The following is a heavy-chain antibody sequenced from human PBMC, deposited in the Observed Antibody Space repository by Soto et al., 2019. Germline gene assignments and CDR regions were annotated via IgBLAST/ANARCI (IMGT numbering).Heavy chain of an antibody. CDR2: IIPIVGTG. V-gene: IGHV1-69*01. CDR1: GGTFSNYA. Sequence: QVQLVQSGAEVRKPGSSVTVSCKASGGTFSNYAISWVRQAPGQGLEWMGGIIPIVGTGSYAQKFQGRVTITADEPTTTAYMELSSLRFEDTSVYYCSRVVILVPTASTHYYYHMDVWGPGTTVTVSS. J-gene: IGHJ6*02. D-gene: IGHD2-2*01. CDR3: SRVVILVPTASTHYYYHMDV.